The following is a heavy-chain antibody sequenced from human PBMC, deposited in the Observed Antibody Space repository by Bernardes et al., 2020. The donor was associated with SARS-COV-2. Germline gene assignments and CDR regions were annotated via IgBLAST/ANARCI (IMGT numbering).Heavy chain of an antibody. J-gene: IGHJ6*02. D-gene: IGHD1-26*01. Sequence: GGSLRLSCAASGFTFSTCAMGWVRQAPGKGLEWVSTVSGSGLSTFYANSVKGRFTISRDNSKNTLDLQMDGLRAEDTATYYCAKVHYPSNYYYYSGMDGWGQGTTVTVAS. CDR1: GFTFSTCA. CDR2: VSGSGLST. CDR3: AKVHYPSNYYYYSGMDG. V-gene: IGHV3-23*01.